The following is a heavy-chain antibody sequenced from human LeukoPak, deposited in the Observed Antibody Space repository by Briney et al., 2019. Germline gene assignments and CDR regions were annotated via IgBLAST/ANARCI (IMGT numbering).Heavy chain of an antibody. CDR1: GFTFSSYS. V-gene: IGHV3-23*01. D-gene: IGHD1/OR15-1a*01. J-gene: IGHJ3*02. CDR3: AKVWVGYNWNNRAFDI. Sequence: PGGSLRLSCAVSGFTFSSYSMSWVRQAPGKGLEWVSAISGSGGSTYYADSVKGRFTISGDNSKKTLDLQMNSLRAEDTAVYYCAKVWVGYNWNNRAFDIWGQGTMVTVSS. CDR2: ISGSGGST.